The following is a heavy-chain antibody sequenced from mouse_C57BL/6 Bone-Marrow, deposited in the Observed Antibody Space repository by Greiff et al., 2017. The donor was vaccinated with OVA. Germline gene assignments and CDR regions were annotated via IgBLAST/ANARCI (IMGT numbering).Heavy chain of an antibody. V-gene: IGHV5-4*03. CDR1: GFTFSSYA. CDR2: ISDGGSYT. D-gene: IGHD2-2*01. CDR3: ARVPCGYDDGGGYSYAMDY. Sequence: EVMLVESGGGLVKPGGSLKLSCAASGFTFSSYAMSWVRQTPEKRLEWVATISDGGSYTYYPDNVKGRFTISRDNAKNNLYLQMSHLKSEDTAMYYCARVPCGYDDGGGYSYAMDYWGQGTSVTVSS. J-gene: IGHJ4*01.